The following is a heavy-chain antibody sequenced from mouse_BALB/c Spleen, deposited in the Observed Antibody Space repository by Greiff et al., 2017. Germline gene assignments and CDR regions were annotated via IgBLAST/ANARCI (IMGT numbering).Heavy chain of an antibody. CDR2: ISSGGSYT. D-gene: IGHD2-1*01. V-gene: IGHV5-6*01. Sequence: EVKLMESGGDLVKPGGSLKLSCAASGFTFSSYGMSWVRQTPDKRLEWVATISSGGSYTYYPDSVKGRFTISRDNAKNTLYLQMSSLKSEDTAMYYCARQGARGNYGFAYWGQGTLVTVSA. CDR1: GFTFSSYG. CDR3: ARQGARGNYGFAY. J-gene: IGHJ3*01.